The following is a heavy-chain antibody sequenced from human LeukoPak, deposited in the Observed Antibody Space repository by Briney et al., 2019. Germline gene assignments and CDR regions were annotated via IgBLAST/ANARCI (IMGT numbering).Heavy chain of an antibody. V-gene: IGHV3-30-3*01. CDR3: ASSYSNYALDY. Sequence: GRSLRLSCAASGFTFSSYAMHWVRQAPGKGLEWVAVISYDGSNKYYADSVKGRFTISRDNSKNTLYLQMNSLRAEDTAVYYCASSYSNYALDYWGQGTLVTVSS. J-gene: IGHJ4*02. D-gene: IGHD4-11*01. CDR2: ISYDGSNK. CDR1: GFTFSSYA.